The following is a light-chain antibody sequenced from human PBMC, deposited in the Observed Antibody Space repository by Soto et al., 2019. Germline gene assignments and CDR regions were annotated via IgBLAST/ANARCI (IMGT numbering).Light chain of an antibody. V-gene: IGKV3-20*01. J-gene: IGKJ5*01. CDR3: QQYGSSLIT. CDR1: QSVTSNS. Sequence: EIVLTQSTGTLSLSPGERATLSCRASQSVTSNSLAWYHQKFGQPPRLLIYGASSRATGIPDRFSGSGSGTDFTLTISRLEPEDFAVYYCQQYGSSLITFGQGTRLE. CDR2: GAS.